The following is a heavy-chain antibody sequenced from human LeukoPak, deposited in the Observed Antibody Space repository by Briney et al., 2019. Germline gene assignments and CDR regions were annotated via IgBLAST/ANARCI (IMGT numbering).Heavy chain of an antibody. V-gene: IGHV3-66*01. Sequence: GGSLRLSCVASGFSFSTYSMNWVRQAPGKGLEWVSLSHSGGSTYYADSVKGRFTISRDNSKTTAYLQMNSLRAEDTAVYYCARATRPYFDYWGQGSLVTVSS. J-gene: IGHJ4*02. CDR1: GFSFSTYS. CDR2: SHSGGST. CDR3: ARATRPYFDY. D-gene: IGHD1/OR15-1a*01.